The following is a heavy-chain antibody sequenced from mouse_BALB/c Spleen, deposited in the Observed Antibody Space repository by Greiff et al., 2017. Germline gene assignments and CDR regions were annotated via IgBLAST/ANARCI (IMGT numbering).Heavy chain of an antibody. CDR3: ARGRGNYGGAMDY. CDR2: INPYNDGT. CDR1: GYTFTSYV. Sequence: VQLKQSGPELVKPGASVKMSCKASGYTFTSYVMHWVKQKPGQGLEWIGYINPYNDGTKYNEKFKGKATLTSDKSSSTAYMELSSLTSEDSAVYYCARGRGNYGGAMDYWGQGTSVTVSS. D-gene: IGHD2-1*01. J-gene: IGHJ4*01. V-gene: IGHV1-14*01.